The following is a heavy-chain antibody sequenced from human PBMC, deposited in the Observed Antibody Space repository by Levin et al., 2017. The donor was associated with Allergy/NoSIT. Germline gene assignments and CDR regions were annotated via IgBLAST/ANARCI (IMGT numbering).Heavy chain of an antibody. J-gene: IGHJ4*02. CDR2: IYYSGST. Sequence: SETLSLTCTVSGVSISDYYWTWIRLPPGKGLEWIGHIYYSGSTNYNPALKSRVTISVDTSKNQVSLMLTSVTAADTAFYYCARRDYGDYFDYWAQGTLVTVSS. D-gene: IGHD4-17*01. CDR3: ARRDYGDYFDY. V-gene: IGHV4-59*01. CDR1: GVSISDYY.